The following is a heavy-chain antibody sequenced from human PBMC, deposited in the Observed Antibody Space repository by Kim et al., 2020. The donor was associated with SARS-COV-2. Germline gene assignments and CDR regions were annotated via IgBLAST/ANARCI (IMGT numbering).Heavy chain of an antibody. CDR1: GFSFSNAW. CDR2: IKSRANGGTT. J-gene: IGHJ4*02. CDR3: TTDTGRNPWS. D-gene: IGHD1-1*01. V-gene: IGHV3-15*01. Sequence: GGSLRLSCAASGFSFSNAWMSWVRQAPGKGLEWVGRIKSRANGGTTDYAAPVKGRFTISRDDSKNTLDLQMSGLKTEDTAMYYCTTDTGRNPWSWGQGTLVTVSS.